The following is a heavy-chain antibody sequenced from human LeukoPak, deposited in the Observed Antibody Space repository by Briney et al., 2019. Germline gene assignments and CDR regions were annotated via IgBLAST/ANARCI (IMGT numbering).Heavy chain of an antibody. J-gene: IGHJ4*02. Sequence: ASETLSLTCTVSGGSISSGDYYWSWIRQPPGKGLEWIGYIYYSGSTYYNPSLKSRVTISVDTSKNQFSLKLSSVTAADTAVYYCARDEYGGGLVYWGQGTLVTVSS. D-gene: IGHD4-23*01. CDR2: IYYSGST. V-gene: IGHV4-30-4*01. CDR3: ARDEYGGGLVY. CDR1: GGSISSGDYY.